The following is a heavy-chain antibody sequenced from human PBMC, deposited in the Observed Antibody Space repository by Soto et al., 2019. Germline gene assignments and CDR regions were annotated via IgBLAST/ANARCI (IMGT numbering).Heavy chain of an antibody. CDR2: IKQDGSEK. D-gene: IGHD3-22*01. J-gene: IGHJ4*02. CDR1: GFTFSSYW. CDR3: AREVRDSSGYYYPPFGY. Sequence: RGSLRLSCAASGFTFSSYWMSWVRQAPGKGLEWVANIKQDGSEKYYVDSVKGRFTISRDNAKNSLYLQMNSLRAEDTAVYYCAREVRDSSGYYYPPFGYWGQGTLVTVSS. V-gene: IGHV3-7*03.